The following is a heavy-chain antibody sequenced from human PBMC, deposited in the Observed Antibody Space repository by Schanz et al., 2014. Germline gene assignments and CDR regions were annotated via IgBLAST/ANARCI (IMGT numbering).Heavy chain of an antibody. CDR2: TSTDGTKT. J-gene: IGHJ3*01. V-gene: IGHV3-30*04. Sequence: QVQLVESGGGVVQPGTSLRLSCAASGFTFRGHAMHWVRQAPGQGLEKVAVTSTDGTKTYYAASVRGRFTISRDNSPPPVCLQLFRLRSSLPSFFSSTRDRGALINHNDALDLWGQGTMVSVSS. CDR1: GFTFRGHA. CDR3: TRDRGALINHNDALDL. D-gene: IGHD3-16*01.